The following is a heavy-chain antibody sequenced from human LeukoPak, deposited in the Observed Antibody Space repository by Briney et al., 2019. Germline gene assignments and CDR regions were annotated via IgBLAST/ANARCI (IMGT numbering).Heavy chain of an antibody. Sequence: PSHTLSPACTLSAPSIGSGGYDSGWLHQPPWNGLEWIGYIYYSGSTYYNPSLKSRVTISGATPKNQFSLKLTSVTAAETAVYFCARVNSDDHGDYWGQGTLVTVSS. J-gene: IGHJ4*02. CDR2: IYYSGST. D-gene: IGHD4-23*01. V-gene: IGHV4-30-4*01. CDR1: APSIGSGGYD. CDR3: ARVNSDDHGDY.